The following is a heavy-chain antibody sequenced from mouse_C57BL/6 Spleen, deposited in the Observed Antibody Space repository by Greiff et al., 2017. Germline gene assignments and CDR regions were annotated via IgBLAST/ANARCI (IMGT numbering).Heavy chain of an antibody. D-gene: IGHD2-4*01. CDR2: VYPYNGGA. Sequence: EVQLQQSGPVLVKPGPSVTISCKASGFTFTDYYMHWVQQSHGKSLEWIGLVYPYNGGASYNQKFKGKATLTVDTSSSTGYMVLNSLTSEDSAVYYCASYYDYDWFAYWGQGTLVTVSA. CDR1: GFTFTDYY. CDR3: ASYYDYDWFAY. J-gene: IGHJ3*01. V-gene: IGHV1-36*01.